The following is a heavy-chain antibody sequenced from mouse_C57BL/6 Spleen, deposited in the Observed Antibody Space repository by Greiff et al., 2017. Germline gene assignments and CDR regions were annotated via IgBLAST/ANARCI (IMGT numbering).Heavy chain of an antibody. CDR1: GYSITSGYF. V-gene: IGHV3-6*01. J-gene: IGHJ2*01. CDR3: SGDRYYGSSGFDY. D-gene: IGHD1-1*01. Sequence: EVKLQESGPGLVKPSQSLSLTCSVTGYSITSGYFWYWIRQFPGNNQEWRGYISYDGSTNSNPSLKNRISITRDTSKNQFFLKLNSVTTEDTATYYCSGDRYYGSSGFDYWGQGTTLTGSS. CDR2: ISYDGST.